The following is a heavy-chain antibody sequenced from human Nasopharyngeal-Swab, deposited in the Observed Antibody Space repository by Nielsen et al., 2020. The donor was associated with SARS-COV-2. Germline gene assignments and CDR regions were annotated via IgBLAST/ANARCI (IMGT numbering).Heavy chain of an antibody. CDR2: INHSGST. Sequence: SKTLSLTCAVYGGSFSGYYWSWIRQPPGKGLEWIGEINHSGSTNYNPSLKSRVTISVDTSKNQFSLKLSSVTAADTAVYYCARGSPRSGMDVWGQGTTVTVSS. J-gene: IGHJ6*02. CDR3: ARGSPRSGMDV. CDR1: GGSFSGYY. V-gene: IGHV4-34*01.